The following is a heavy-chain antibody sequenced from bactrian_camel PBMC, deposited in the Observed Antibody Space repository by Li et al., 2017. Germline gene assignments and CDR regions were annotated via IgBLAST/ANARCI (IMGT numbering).Heavy chain of an antibody. J-gene: IGHJ4*01. CDR3: AAGRVNLQMARWYTF. D-gene: IGHD1*01. Sequence: VQLVESGGGSVQAGGSLNLSCVASGVTHIPLCMAWYRQTPGKEREAVAAIDTTGSATYTYAVSGRFTISRDNAKDTLYLQMNSLKPEDTAMYICAAGRVNLQMARWYTFWGRGTQVTVS. CDR2: IDTTGSA. V-gene: IGHV3S55*01. CDR1: GVTHIPLC.